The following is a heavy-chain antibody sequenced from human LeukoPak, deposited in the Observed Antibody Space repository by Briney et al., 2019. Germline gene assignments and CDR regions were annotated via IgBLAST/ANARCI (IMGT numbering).Heavy chain of an antibody. CDR2: ISWNSGSI. V-gene: IGHV3-9*01. Sequence: GGSLSLSCAASGFTFDDYAMHWVRQAPGKGLEWVSGISWNSGSIGYADSVKGRFTISRDNAKNSLYLQMNSLRAEDTAFYYCTKDRKPSGSYSGYFDYWGQGTLVTVSS. J-gene: IGHJ4*02. CDR3: TKDRKPSGSYSGYFDY. D-gene: IGHD1-26*01. CDR1: GFTFDDYA.